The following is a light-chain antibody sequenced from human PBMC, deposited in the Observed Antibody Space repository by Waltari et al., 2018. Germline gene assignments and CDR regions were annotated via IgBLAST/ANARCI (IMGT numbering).Light chain of an antibody. CDR3: ASWDDSLNGVV. J-gene: IGLJ3*02. CDR1: ISNIGSNA. Sequence: QSVLTQPPSASGTPGQRVTISCSGSISNIGSNAVNWYRQIPGTAPTLLIHSYNQRPSWVPDRLSGSKSGTSAARAISGLQADDEADYYCASWDDSLNGVVFGGGTKLTVL. CDR2: SYN. V-gene: IGLV1-44*01.